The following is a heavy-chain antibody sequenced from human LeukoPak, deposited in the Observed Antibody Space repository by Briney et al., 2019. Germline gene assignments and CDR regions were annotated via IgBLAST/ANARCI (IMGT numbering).Heavy chain of an antibody. CDR3: AKGGWELPTGYYFDY. V-gene: IGHV3-23*01. D-gene: IGHD1-26*01. J-gene: IGHJ4*02. CDR1: GFTFSSYA. CDR2: ISGSGGST. Sequence: GGSLRLSCAASGFTFSSYAMSWVRQAPGKGLEWVSAISGSGGSTYYGDSVKGRFTISRDNSKNTLYLQMNSLRAEDTAVYYCAKGGWELPTGYYFDYWGQGTLVTVSS.